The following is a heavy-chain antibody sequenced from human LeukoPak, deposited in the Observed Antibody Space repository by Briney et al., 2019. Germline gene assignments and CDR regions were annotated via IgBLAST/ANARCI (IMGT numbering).Heavy chain of an antibody. J-gene: IGHJ4*02. Sequence: SETLSLTCIVSGGSISSYYWSWIRQPPGKGLEWIGYIYYSGSTNYNPSLKSRVTISVDTSKNQFSLKLSSVTAADTAVYYCASEDMIVRSFDYWGQGTLVTVSS. CDR3: ASEDMIVRSFDY. D-gene: IGHD3-22*01. V-gene: IGHV4-59*01. CDR2: IYYSGST. CDR1: GGSISSYY.